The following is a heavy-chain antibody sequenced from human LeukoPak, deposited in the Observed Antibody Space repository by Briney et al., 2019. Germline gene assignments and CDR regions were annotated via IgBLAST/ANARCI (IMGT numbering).Heavy chain of an antibody. V-gene: IGHV1-46*01. CDR1: GYTITNNY. J-gene: IGHJ6*03. Sequence: GASVKVSCKASGYTITNNYMHWVRQAPGQGLEWMGVVNPSGTGTSYAQKFQGRITMSRDTSTSTVYMELSSLRSDDTAVYYCARDGLRYFDWLPVPYYYYYMDVWGKGTTVTISS. CDR2: VNPSGTGT. CDR3: ARDGLRYFDWLPVPYYYYYMDV. D-gene: IGHD3-9*01.